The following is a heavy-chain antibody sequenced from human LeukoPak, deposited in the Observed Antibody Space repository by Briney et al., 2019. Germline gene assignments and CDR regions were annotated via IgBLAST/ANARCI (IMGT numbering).Heavy chain of an antibody. Sequence: SVKVSCKXSGGTFNNSAISWVRQAPGQGLEWLGGIMPLFGTAGYSQKFQGRVTITKDESTRTVYLELTSLTSDDTAVYYCATDVHGDYGSGWFDPWGQGTLVSVSS. V-gene: IGHV1-69*05. CDR2: IMPLFGTA. CDR1: GGTFNNSA. J-gene: IGHJ5*02. CDR3: ATDVHGDYGSGWFDP. D-gene: IGHD4-17*01.